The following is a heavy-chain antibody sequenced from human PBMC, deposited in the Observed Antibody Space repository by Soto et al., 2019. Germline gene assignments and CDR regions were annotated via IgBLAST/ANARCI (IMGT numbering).Heavy chain of an antibody. Sequence: QVQLQESGPGLVKPSDTLSLTCAVSGYSISSSNWWGWIRQPPGKGLEWIGYIYYSGSTYYNPSLKSRVTMSVDTSKNQFSLKLSSVTAVDTAVYYCARTRPYCSSTSCYGWFDPWGQGTLVTVS. V-gene: IGHV4-28*01. D-gene: IGHD2-2*01. CDR1: GYSISSSNW. CDR3: ARTRPYCSSTSCYGWFDP. J-gene: IGHJ5*02. CDR2: IYYSGST.